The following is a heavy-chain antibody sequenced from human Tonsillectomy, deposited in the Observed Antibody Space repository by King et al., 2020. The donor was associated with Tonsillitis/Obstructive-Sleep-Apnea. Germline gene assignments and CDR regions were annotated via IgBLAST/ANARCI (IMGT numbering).Heavy chain of an antibody. V-gene: IGHV3-23*04. CDR3: AKEGAGVVVPAAMPYWYFDL. CDR2: ISGSVGST. Sequence: VQLVESGGGLVQPGGSLRLSCAASGFTFSSYAMTWVRQAPGKGLEWVSAISGSVGSTYYADSVKGRFTISRDTSKNTLYLQMNSLRAEDTAVDYCAKEGAGVVVPAAMPYWYFDLWGRGTLVTVSS. CDR1: GFTFSSYA. J-gene: IGHJ2*01. D-gene: IGHD2-2*01.